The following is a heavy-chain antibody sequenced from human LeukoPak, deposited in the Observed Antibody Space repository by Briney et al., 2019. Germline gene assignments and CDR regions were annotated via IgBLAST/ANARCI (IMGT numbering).Heavy chain of an antibody. V-gene: IGHV3-21*01. CDR1: GFTFSSFN. J-gene: IGHJ4*02. D-gene: IGHD6-19*01. CDR2: ISSSADYI. Sequence: PGGSLRLSCAASGFTFSSFNMNWVRQAPGKGLEWVSSISSSADYIYQADSVKGRFTISRDNAKNSLYLQMNSLRAEDTAVYYCARGPLSGWYYFDYWGQGILVTVSS. CDR3: ARGPLSGWYYFDY.